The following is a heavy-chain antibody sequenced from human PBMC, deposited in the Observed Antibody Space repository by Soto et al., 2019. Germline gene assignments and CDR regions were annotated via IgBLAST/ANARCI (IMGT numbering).Heavy chain of an antibody. CDR1: GYTLTELS. Sequence: GASVKVSCKVSGYTLTELSMHWVRQAPGKGLEWMGGFDPEDGETIYAQKFQGRVTMTGDTSTDTAYMELSSLRSEDTAVYYCARAPLTYCSGGSCYSSPFDYWGQGTLVTVSS. CDR3: ARAPLTYCSGGSCYSSPFDY. CDR2: FDPEDGET. J-gene: IGHJ4*02. D-gene: IGHD2-15*01. V-gene: IGHV1-24*01.